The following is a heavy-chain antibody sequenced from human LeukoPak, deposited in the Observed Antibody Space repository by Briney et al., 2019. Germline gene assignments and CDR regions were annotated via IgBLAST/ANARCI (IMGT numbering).Heavy chain of an antibody. Sequence: PGGSLRLSCAASGFTFSSYAMSWIRQAPGKGLEWVSAISGSGGSTYYADSVKGRFTISRDNSKNTLYLQMNSLRAEDTAVYYCAKDPYVWGSYRNFDYWGQGTLVTVSS. J-gene: IGHJ4*02. V-gene: IGHV3-23*01. CDR2: ISGSGGST. CDR1: GFTFSSYA. D-gene: IGHD3-16*02. CDR3: AKDPYVWGSYRNFDY.